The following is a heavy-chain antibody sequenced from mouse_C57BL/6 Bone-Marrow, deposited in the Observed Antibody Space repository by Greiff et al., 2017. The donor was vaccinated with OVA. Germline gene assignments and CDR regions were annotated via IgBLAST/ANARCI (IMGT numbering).Heavy chain of an antibody. Sequence: EVMLVESGGDLVKPGGSLKLSCAASGFTFSSYGMSWVRQTPDKRLEWVATISSGGSYTYYPDSVKGRFTISRDNAKNTLYLQMSSLKSEDTAMYYCARGGYWGQGTTLTVSS. CDR3: ARGGY. CDR1: GFTFSSYG. V-gene: IGHV5-6*01. J-gene: IGHJ2*01. CDR2: ISSGGSYT.